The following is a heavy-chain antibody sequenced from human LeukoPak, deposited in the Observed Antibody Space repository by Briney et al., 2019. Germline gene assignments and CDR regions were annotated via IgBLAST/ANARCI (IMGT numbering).Heavy chain of an antibody. CDR3: ARQGGYSSGWYNDY. V-gene: IGHV4-34*01. CDR1: GGSFSGYY. CDR2: IYYSGST. D-gene: IGHD6-19*01. Sequence: PETLSLTCAVYGGSFSGYYWSWIRQPPGKGLEWIGSIYYSGSTYYNPSLKSRVTISVDTSKNQFSLKLSSVTAADTAVYYCARQGGYSSGWYNDYWGQGTLVTVSS. J-gene: IGHJ4*02.